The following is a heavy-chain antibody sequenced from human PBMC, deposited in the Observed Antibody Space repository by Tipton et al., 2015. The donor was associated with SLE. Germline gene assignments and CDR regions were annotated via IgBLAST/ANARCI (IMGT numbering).Heavy chain of an antibody. CDR2: IWYDGSNK. J-gene: IGHJ4*02. V-gene: IGHV3-33*08. Sequence: SLRLSCAASGFTVSNNYMSWVRQAPGKGLEWVAVIWYDGSNKYYADSVKGRFTISRDNSKNTLYLQMNSLRAEDTAVYYCARGTAMVYDYWGQGTLVTVSS. CDR1: GFTVSNNY. D-gene: IGHD5-18*01. CDR3: ARGTAMVYDY.